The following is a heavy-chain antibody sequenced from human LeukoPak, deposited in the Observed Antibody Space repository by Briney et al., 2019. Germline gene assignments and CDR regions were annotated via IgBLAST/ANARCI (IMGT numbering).Heavy chain of an antibody. Sequence: GGSLRLSCAASGFTFSSHGMHWVRQAPGKGLEWVAGITRDGAYTYYAGSVKGRFTISRDNSKNTLYLQMNSLRAEDTAVYHCARGTGPVSTKGGRLDPWGQGTLVTVSS. CDR2: ITRDGAYT. CDR1: GFTFSSHG. J-gene: IGHJ5*02. CDR3: ARGTGPVSTKGGRLDP. V-gene: IGHV3-30*03. D-gene: IGHD5/OR15-5a*01.